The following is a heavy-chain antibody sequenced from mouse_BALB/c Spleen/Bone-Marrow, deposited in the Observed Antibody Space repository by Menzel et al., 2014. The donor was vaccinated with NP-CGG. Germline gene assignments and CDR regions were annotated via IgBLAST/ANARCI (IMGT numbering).Heavy chain of an antibody. D-gene: IGHD1-1*01. V-gene: IGHV5-6-5*01. CDR1: GFTFXSCA. Sequence: EVKLMESGGGLVKPGGSLKLSCAASGFTFXSCALSWVRRTPEKRLEWVASISSGGTTYYQDSVKGRFTISRDNARNILYLQMSSLGSEDTAIFYCAAITTVAYWGQGTILTVTS. CDR2: ISSGGTT. J-gene: IGHJ2*01. CDR3: AAITTVAY.